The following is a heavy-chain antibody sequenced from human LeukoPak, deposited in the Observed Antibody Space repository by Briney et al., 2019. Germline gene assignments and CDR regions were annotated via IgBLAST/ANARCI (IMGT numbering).Heavy chain of an antibody. Sequence: GGSLRLSCAASGFTFSSYGMHWVRQAPGKGLEWVAVISYDGSNKYYADSVKGRFTISRDNSKNTLYLQMNSLRAEDTAVYYCAKGLQWLADYWGQGTLVTVSS. V-gene: IGHV3-30*18. J-gene: IGHJ4*02. CDR2: ISYDGSNK. CDR3: AKGLQWLADY. D-gene: IGHD6-19*01. CDR1: GFTFSSYG.